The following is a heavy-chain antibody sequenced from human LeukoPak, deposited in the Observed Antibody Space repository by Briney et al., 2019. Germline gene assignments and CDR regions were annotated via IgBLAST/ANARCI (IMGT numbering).Heavy chain of an antibody. CDR3: ARFGSSLGWFDP. V-gene: IGHV1-2*02. Sequence: ASVKVSCKASGYTFTDYYMHWVRQAPGQGLEWMGWIYPNSGGTNFAQKFQGRVTMTRDKSISTAYLQWSSLKASDTAMYYCARFGSSLGWFDPWGQGTLVTVSS. CDR1: GYTFTDYY. J-gene: IGHJ5*02. CDR2: IYPNSGGT. D-gene: IGHD6-13*01.